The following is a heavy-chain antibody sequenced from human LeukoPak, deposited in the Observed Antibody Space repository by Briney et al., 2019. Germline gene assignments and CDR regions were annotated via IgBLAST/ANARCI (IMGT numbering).Heavy chain of an antibody. V-gene: IGHV4-30-2*01. Sequence: SQTLSLTCTVSGGSISSGGYYWSWIRQPPGKGLEWFGYIYHSGSTYYNPSLKSRVTISVDRSKNQFSLKLSSVTAADTAVYYCARSIVGARGGNDYWGQGTLVTVSS. D-gene: IGHD1-26*01. CDR1: GGSISSGGYY. CDR3: ARSIVGARGGNDY. CDR2: IYHSGST. J-gene: IGHJ4*02.